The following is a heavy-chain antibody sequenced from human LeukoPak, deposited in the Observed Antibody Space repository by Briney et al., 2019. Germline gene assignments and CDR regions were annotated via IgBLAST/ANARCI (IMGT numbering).Heavy chain of an antibody. Sequence: GGSLRLSCAAYGFTFSSYGMHWVRQAPGKGLEWVAFIRYDGSNKYYADSVKGRFTISRDNSKNTLYLQMNSLRAEDTAVYYCAKGLRYFDWLSTGYWGQGTLVTVSS. CDR2: IRYDGSNK. V-gene: IGHV3-30*02. J-gene: IGHJ4*02. D-gene: IGHD3-9*01. CDR3: AKGLRYFDWLSTGY. CDR1: GFTFSSYG.